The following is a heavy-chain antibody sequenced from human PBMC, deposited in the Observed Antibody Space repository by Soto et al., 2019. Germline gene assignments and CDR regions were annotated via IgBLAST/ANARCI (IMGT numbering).Heavy chain of an antibody. Sequence: GASVKVSCKASGGTFSSYTISWVRQAPGQGLEWMGRIIPILGIANYAQKFQGRVTITADKSTSTAYMELSSLRSEDTAVYYCARGDDILTGYYNYFDDWGQGTLVTVAS. CDR2: IIPILGIA. CDR1: GGTFSSYT. J-gene: IGHJ4*02. CDR3: ARGDDILTGYYNYFDD. V-gene: IGHV1-69*02. D-gene: IGHD3-9*01.